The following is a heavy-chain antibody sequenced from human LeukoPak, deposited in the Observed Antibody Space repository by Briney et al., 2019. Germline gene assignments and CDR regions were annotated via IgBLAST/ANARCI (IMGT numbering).Heavy chain of an antibody. J-gene: IGHJ4*02. CDR2: INPNSGGT. Sequence: GASVKVSCKASGYTFTGYYMHWVRQAPGQGLEWMGWINPNSGGTNYAQKFQGRVTMTRDTSISTAYMELSRLRSDDTAVYYCAGDPGYLPRPFDYWGQGTLVTVSS. V-gene: IGHV1-2*02. CDR1: GYTFTGYY. D-gene: IGHD1-1*01. CDR3: AGDPGYLPRPFDY.